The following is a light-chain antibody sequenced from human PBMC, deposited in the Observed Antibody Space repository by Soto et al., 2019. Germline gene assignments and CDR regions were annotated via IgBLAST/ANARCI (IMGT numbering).Light chain of an antibody. CDR3: QQYNSYSWT. Sequence: IQGTQSPITLSAAVGVRVTITCRASQGISNYLAWYQQKPGKVPKLLIYAASTLQSGVPSRFSGSGSGTDFTLTISSLQPEDVATYYCQQYNSYSWTVGQGTKVEIK. V-gene: IGKV1-27*01. CDR2: AAS. CDR1: QGISNY. J-gene: IGKJ1*01.